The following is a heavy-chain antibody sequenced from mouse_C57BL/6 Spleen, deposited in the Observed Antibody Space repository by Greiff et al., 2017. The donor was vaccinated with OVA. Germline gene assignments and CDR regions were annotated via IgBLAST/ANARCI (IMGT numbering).Heavy chain of an antibody. J-gene: IGHJ4*01. CDR1: GYTFTSYW. D-gene: IGHD1-1*01. V-gene: IGHV1-61*01. Sequence: VQLQQPGAELVRPGSSVKLSCKASGYTFTSYWMDWVKQRPGQGLEWIGNIYPSDSETHYNQKFKDKATLTVDKSSSTAYMQLSSLTSEDSAVYYCARHYGSSLGAMDYWGQGTSVTVSS. CDR2: IYPSDSET. CDR3: ARHYGSSLGAMDY.